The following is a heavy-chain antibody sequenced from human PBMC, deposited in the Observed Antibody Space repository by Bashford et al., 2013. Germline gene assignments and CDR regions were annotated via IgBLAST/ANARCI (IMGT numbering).Heavy chain of an antibody. D-gene: IGHD2-2*01. V-gene: IGHV4-34*01. CDR1: GGSFSGYY. J-gene: IGHJ4*02. CDR3: ARSKQTRYCSSTSCYAMGGYFDY. CDR2: INHSGST. Sequence: SSETLSLTCAVYGGSFSGYYWSWIRQPPGKGLEWIGEINHSGSTNYNPSLKSRVTISVDTSKNQFSLKLSSVTAADTAVYYCARSKQTRYCSSTSCYAMGGYFDYWGQGTLVTVSS.